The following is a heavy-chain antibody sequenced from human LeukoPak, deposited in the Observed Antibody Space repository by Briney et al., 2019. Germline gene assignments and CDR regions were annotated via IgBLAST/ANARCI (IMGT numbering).Heavy chain of an antibody. V-gene: IGHV1-24*01. D-gene: IGHD2-15*01. J-gene: IGHJ3*02. CDR2: FDPEDGET. Sequence: ASVKVSCKVSGYTLTELSMHWVRQAPGKGLEWMGGFDPEDGETIYAQKFQGRVTMTEDTSTDTAYMELSSLRSEDAAVYYCATPYCSGGSCYRYAFDIWGQGTMVTVSS. CDR3: ATPYCSGGSCYRYAFDI. CDR1: GYTLTELS.